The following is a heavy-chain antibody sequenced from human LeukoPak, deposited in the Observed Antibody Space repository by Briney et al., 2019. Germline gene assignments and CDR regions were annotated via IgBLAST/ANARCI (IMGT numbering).Heavy chain of an antibody. CDR3: ARGVSGYDGAFDY. Sequence: ASVKVSCKASGYTFTGYYMHWVRQAPGQGLEWMGWINPNSGGTNYAQKFQGRVTMTRDTSISTAYMELSRLRSDDTAVYYCARGVSGYDGAFDYWGQGTLVTVSS. J-gene: IGHJ4*02. CDR1: GYTFTGYY. D-gene: IGHD5-12*01. CDR2: INPNSGGT. V-gene: IGHV1-2*02.